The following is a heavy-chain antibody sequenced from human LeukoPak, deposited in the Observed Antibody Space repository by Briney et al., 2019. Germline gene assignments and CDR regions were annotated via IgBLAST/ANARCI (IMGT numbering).Heavy chain of an antibody. V-gene: IGHV4-39*07. CDR2: IYYSGTT. CDR1: GGSISSSSYY. J-gene: IGHJ5*02. D-gene: IGHD5-18*01. CDR3: AKGAGGFSYYNWFDP. Sequence: SETLSLTCTVSGGSISSSSYYWGWIRQPPGKGLEWIGSIYYSGTTHYSPSLESRVTISVDTSKNQFSLKLASVTAADTAVYYCAKGAGGFSYYNWFDPWGQGTLVTVSS.